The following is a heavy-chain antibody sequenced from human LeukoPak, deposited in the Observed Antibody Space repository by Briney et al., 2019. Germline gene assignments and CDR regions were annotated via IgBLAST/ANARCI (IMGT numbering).Heavy chain of an antibody. CDR3: ASRYYDFWSGYFPY. V-gene: IGHV4-30-4*08. J-gene: IGHJ4*02. Sequence: SETLSLTCTVSGGSISSGDYHWSWIRQPPGKGLEWIGYIYYSGSTYYNPSLKSRVTISVDTSKNQFSLKPSSVTAADTAVYYCASRYYDFWSGYFPYWGQGTLVTVSS. CDR1: GGSISSGDYH. D-gene: IGHD3-3*01. CDR2: IYYSGST.